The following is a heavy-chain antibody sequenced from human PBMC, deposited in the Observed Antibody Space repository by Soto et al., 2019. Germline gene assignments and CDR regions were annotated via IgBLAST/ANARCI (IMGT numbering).Heavy chain of an antibody. Sequence: QVQLVVSGGGVVQPGRSLRLTCAASGFSFSNYGIHWVRQDPGKGLEWVAFISNDATKKYYADSLKGRFTISRDNSKNTLYLQMNSLRADDTAVYYCAKDRGLNDYSNDHFNHWGQGILVTVSS. J-gene: IGHJ4*02. CDR2: ISNDATKK. CDR1: GFSFSNYG. V-gene: IGHV3-30*18. D-gene: IGHD4-4*01. CDR3: AKDRGLNDYSNDHFNH.